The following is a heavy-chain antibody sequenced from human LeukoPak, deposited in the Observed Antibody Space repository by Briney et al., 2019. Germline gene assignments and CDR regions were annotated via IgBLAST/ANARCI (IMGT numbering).Heavy chain of an antibody. Sequence: SETLSLTCTVSGDSINSGSYYWGWIRQPPGKGLEWIGSISYRGTPSYNPSLRSRVTMPVDTSKNQFSLNLKSVTAADTAVFYCARTTLLWYFGNWGPGALVAVSS. J-gene: IGHJ4*01. CDR1: GDSINSGSYY. CDR2: ISYRGTP. CDR3: ARTTLLWYFGN. V-gene: IGHV4-39*01. D-gene: IGHD1-14*01.